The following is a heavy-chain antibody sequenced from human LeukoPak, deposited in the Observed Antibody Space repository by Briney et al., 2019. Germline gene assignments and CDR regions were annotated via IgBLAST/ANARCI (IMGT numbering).Heavy chain of an antibody. CDR1: GGTFSSYT. J-gene: IGHJ4*02. D-gene: IGHD3-10*01. CDR2: INPNSGST. Sequence: ASVKVSCKASGGTFSSYTISWVRQAPGQGLEWMGWINPNSGSTNYAQKFQGRVTMTRDTSISTAYLELSRLRSDDTAVYYCARAHDILLWFGELSFDYWGQGTLVTVSS. CDR3: ARAHDILLWFGELSFDY. V-gene: IGHV1-2*02.